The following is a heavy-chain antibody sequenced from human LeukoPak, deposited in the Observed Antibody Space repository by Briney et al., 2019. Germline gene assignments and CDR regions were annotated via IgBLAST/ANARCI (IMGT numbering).Heavy chain of an antibody. V-gene: IGHV4-59*02. CDR2: IQNTGAT. CDR1: GASVSTDY. CDR3: AKHGSGWSFDY. D-gene: IGHD6-19*01. Sequence: SETLSLTCTVAGASVSTDYWGWVRQPPGKGLEWIGYIQNTGATNYNPSLKSRVSISKDTSKNQFSLKMSSVTAADTAVYYCAKHGSGWSFDYWGQGTLVTVSS. J-gene: IGHJ4*02.